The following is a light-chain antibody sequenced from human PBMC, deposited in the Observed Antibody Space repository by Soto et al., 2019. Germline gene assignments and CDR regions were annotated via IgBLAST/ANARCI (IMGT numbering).Light chain of an antibody. CDR2: AAS. Sequence: DIEMTQSPSSLSASVGDRVTITCRAGQSISNYLNWYQHKPGKVPKLLIYAASSLQSGVPTRFSGSGSGTDFTLTISSLQPEDFATYYCQQSYGTPLTFGGGTQVEIK. CDR3: QQSYGTPLT. J-gene: IGKJ4*02. V-gene: IGKV1-39*01. CDR1: QSISNY.